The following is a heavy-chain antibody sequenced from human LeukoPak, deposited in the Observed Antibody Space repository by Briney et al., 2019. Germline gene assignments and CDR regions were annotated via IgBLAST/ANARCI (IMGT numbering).Heavy chain of an antibody. J-gene: IGHJ5*02. CDR3: AGVLGTPCP. Sequence: PSETLSLTCVINGASFTSAYWNWIRQPPGKGLEWIGEINHAGTTSYNPSLKSRVTISVDMSKNQFSLNLTSVTAADTAVYYCAGVLGTPCPWGPGTLVTVSS. CDR1: GASFTSAY. CDR2: INHAGTT. D-gene: IGHD2-15*01. V-gene: IGHV4-34*01.